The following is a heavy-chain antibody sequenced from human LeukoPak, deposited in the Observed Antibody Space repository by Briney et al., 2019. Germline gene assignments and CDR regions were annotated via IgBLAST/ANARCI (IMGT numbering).Heavy chain of an antibody. J-gene: IGHJ4*02. CDR3: AKGHYYGSGSLDY. D-gene: IGHD3-10*01. CDR1: GFAFSSYG. CDR2: IGGRDGST. Sequence: GGSLRLSCAACGFAFSSYGMSWVRQAPGKGLEWVSAIGGRDGSTYYADSVKGRFTISRDNSKNTLYVQMNSLRAEDTAVYYCAKGHYYGSGSLDYWGQGTLVTVSS. V-gene: IGHV3-23*01.